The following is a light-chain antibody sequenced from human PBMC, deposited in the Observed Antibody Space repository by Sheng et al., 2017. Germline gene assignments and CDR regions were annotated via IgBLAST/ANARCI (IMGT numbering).Light chain of an antibody. V-gene: IGLV2-23*01. CDR2: EGT. CDR3: CSYAGSSTYV. J-gene: IGLJ1*01. Sequence: QSALTQPASVSGSPGQSITISCTGTSSDVGSYNFVSWYQQHPGKAPKVMIYEGTKRPSGVSNRFSGSKSGNTASLTISGLQAEDEADYYCCSYAGSSTYVFGTGTKVTVL. CDR1: SSDVGSYNF.